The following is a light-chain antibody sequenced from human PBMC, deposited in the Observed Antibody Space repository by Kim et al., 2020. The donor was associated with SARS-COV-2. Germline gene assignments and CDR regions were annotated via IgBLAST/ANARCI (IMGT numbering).Light chain of an antibody. CDR2: KDS. J-gene: IGLJ2*01. V-gene: IGLV3-25*03. CDR3: QSADGCGTV. CDR1: ALPNQY. Sequence: SYELTQPPSVSVSPGQTARITCSGDALPNQYAYWYQQKAGQAPLLLIYKDSERPLGIPDRFSGSSSGTTVTLTISGVQAEDEADYFCQSADGCGTVFGGGTQLTVL.